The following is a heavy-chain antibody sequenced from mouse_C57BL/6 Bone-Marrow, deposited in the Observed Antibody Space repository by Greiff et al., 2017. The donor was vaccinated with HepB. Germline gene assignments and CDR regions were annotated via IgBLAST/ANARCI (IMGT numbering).Heavy chain of an antibody. CDR3: ANYYDYDQPRY. Sequence: EVHLVESGGGLVKPGGSLKLSCAASGFTFSSYAMSWVRQTPEKRLEWVATISDGGSYTYYPDNVKGRFTISRDNAKNNLYLQMSHLKSEDTAMYYCANYYDYDQPRYWGQGTTLTVSS. D-gene: IGHD2-4*01. CDR1: GFTFSSYA. J-gene: IGHJ2*01. V-gene: IGHV5-4*01. CDR2: ISDGGSYT.